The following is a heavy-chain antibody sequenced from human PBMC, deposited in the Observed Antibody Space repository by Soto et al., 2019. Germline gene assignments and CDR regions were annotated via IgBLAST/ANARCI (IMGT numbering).Heavy chain of an antibody. CDR3: ATSRQDILTGYYTAILDY. D-gene: IGHD3-9*01. CDR2: IYPGGSDT. J-gene: IGHJ4*02. CDR1: GYTFGNYW. V-gene: IGHV5-51*01. Sequence: GESLKISCKGSGYTFGNYWIAWVRQMPGKGLEWMGIIYPGGSDTRYSPSFQGQVTISADKSISTAYLQWSSLKASDTAMYYCATSRQDILTGYYTAILDYWGQGTLVTVSS.